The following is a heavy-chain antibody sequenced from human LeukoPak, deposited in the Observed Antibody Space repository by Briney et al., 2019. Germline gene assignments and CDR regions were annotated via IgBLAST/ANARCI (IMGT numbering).Heavy chain of an antibody. CDR3: ARGGDIVVDRPGGWYFDL. V-gene: IGHV4-31*03. CDR2: IYYSGST. Sequence: TLSLTCTVSGGSISSGGYYWSWIRQHPGKGLEWIGYIYYSGSTYYNPSLKSRVTISVDTSKNQFSLKLSSVTAADTAVYYCARGGDIVVDRPGGWYFDLWGRGTLVTVSS. CDR1: GGSISSGGYY. J-gene: IGHJ2*01. D-gene: IGHD2-2*01.